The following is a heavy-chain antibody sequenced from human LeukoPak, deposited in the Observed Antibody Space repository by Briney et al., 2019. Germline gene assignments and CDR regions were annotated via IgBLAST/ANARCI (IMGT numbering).Heavy chain of an antibody. J-gene: IGHJ4*02. V-gene: IGHV3-7*01. CDR1: GFTFSSYW. Sequence: RGSLRLSCAASGFTFSSYWMSWVRQAPGKGLEWVANIKQDGSEKYYVDSVKGRFTISRDNAKNSLYLQMNSLRAEDTAVYYCARADIVVVPAALDYWGQGTLVTVSS. CDR3: ARADIVVVPAALDY. D-gene: IGHD2-2*01. CDR2: IKQDGSEK.